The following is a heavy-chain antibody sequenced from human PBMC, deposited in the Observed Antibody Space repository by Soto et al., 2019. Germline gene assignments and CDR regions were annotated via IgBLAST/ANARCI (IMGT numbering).Heavy chain of an antibody. Sequence: GESLKISCKGSGYSFAGYWITWVRQKPGKGLEWMGRIDPSDSQTYYSPSFRGHVTISATKSITTVFLQWSSLRASDTAMYYCARQIYDSDTGPNFQYYLDSWCQGTSVTVSS. CDR2: IDPSDSQT. V-gene: IGHV5-10-1*01. CDR3: ARQIYDSDTGPNFQYYLDS. J-gene: IGHJ4*02. CDR1: GYSFAGYW. D-gene: IGHD3-22*01.